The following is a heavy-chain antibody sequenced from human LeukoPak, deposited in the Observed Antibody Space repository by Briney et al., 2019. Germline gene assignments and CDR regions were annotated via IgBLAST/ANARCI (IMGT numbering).Heavy chain of an antibody. V-gene: IGHV3-23*01. CDR2: ISGDGETT. J-gene: IGHJ4*02. D-gene: IGHD5-18*01. CDR3: ASSRVYGYHDY. CDR1: GFTFSTYP. Sequence: GGALRLSCTASGFTFSTYPMYWVRQAPGKGLEWVSAISGDGETTYYAESMKGRFTVSRDNSKDTLYLQMNSLRADGTAVYYCASSRVYGYHDYWGQGTLVTVSS.